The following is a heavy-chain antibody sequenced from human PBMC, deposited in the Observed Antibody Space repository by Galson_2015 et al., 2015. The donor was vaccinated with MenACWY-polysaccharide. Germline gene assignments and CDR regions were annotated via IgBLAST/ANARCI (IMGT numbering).Heavy chain of an antibody. CDR1: GFTFSNYA. D-gene: IGHD3-3*01. CDR3: AKDSTDFWSVAGRFDH. J-gene: IGHJ5*02. CDR2: IRSSGTNT. V-gene: IGHV3-23*01. Sequence: SLRLSCAASGFTFSNYAMSWVRQAPGKGLEWVSAIRSSGTNTYYADSVKGRFTISRDNSKNTLHLQMNSLRAEDTAVYYCAKDSTDFWSVAGRFDHWGQGTPVTVSS.